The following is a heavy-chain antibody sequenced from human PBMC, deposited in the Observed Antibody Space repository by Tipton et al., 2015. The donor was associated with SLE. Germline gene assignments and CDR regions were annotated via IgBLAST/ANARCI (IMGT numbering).Heavy chain of an antibody. CDR1: GFTVSSNY. D-gene: IGHD3/OR15-3a*01. Sequence: SLRLSCAASGFTVSSNYLTWVRQAPGKGLVWVSVIYSGGSIYYADFVKGRFTISRDNAKNSVSLQMNSLRAEDTAIYYCSREADWLKQRTYYFDFWGQGTLVTVSS. V-gene: IGHV3-53*01. J-gene: IGHJ4*02. CDR2: IYSGGSI. CDR3: SREADWLKQRTYYFDF.